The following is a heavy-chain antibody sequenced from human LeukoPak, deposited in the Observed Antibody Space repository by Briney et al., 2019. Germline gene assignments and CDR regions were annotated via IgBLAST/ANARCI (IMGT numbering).Heavy chain of an antibody. J-gene: IGHJ6*02. D-gene: IGHD3-10*02. CDR1: GLTFSDYY. CDR3: ARDLHYYVAMDV. V-gene: IGHV3-11*05. Sequence: GGSLRLSCAASGLTFSDYYMNWIRQAPGKGLEWVSYISSSSSYTKYADSVKGRFTISRDNAKNSLYLQMNSLRAEDTALYYCARDLHYYVAMDVWGQGTTVTVSS. CDR2: ISSSSSYT.